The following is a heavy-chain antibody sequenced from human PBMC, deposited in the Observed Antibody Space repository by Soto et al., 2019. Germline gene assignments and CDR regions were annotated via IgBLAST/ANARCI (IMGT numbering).Heavy chain of an antibody. Sequence: SETLSLTSAVYGGSFSCYYWSWIRQPPGKGLEWHGEINQSGSTNYNPSLKSRVTISVDTSKNQFSLKLSSVTAADTAVYYCARGPSRTQLWLLLERRFDYWGQGTLVTVSS. J-gene: IGHJ4*02. D-gene: IGHD5-18*01. CDR1: GGSFSCYY. CDR3: ARGPSRTQLWLLLERRFDY. V-gene: IGHV4-34*01. CDR2: INQSGST.